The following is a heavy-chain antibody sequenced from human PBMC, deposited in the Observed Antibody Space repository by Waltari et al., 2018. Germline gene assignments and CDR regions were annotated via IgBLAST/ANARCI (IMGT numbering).Heavy chain of an antibody. D-gene: IGHD3-10*01. V-gene: IGHV3-23*01. Sequence: EVQLLESGETLLQPGGYLRLSCTASGFSFSNYGLTWVRQAPGKGRESGSASSRDGGATCNGGALRGRSTISRDNSKNTVYLEINRLRVDDTAKYYCARWSVSGSYYDSWGQGILVAVSS. J-gene: IGHJ4*02. CDR2: SSRDGGAT. CDR1: GFSFSNYG. CDR3: ARWSVSGSYYDS.